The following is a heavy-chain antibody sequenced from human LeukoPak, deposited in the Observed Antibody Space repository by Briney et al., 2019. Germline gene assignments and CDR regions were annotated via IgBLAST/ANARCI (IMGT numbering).Heavy chain of an antibody. CDR2: IYYTGST. CDR3: ARGYSSSAGYYYYYYMDV. V-gene: IGHV4-59*01. D-gene: IGHD6-13*01. J-gene: IGHJ6*03. CDR1: GASITSYY. Sequence: SETLSLTCTVSGASITSYYWTWIRQPPGKGLEYIGYIYYTGSTYYNPSLKSRVTFSLDTSRNEFSLKLSSVTAADTAVYYCARGYSSSAGYYYYYYMDVWGKGTTVTVSS.